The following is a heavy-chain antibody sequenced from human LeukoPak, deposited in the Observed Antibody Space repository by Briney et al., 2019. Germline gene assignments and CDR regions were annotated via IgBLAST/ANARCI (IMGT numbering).Heavy chain of an antibody. Sequence: GGSLRLSCAASGFTFSSYEMHWVRQAPGKGLEWVSSISSSSSYIYYADSVKGRFTISRDNAKNSLYLQMNSLRAEDTAVYYCARDESIRAMAYEFDCWGQGTLVTVSS. J-gene: IGHJ4*02. CDR2: ISSSSSYI. D-gene: IGHD5-18*01. CDR1: GFTFSSYE. CDR3: ARDESIRAMAYEFDC. V-gene: IGHV3-21*01.